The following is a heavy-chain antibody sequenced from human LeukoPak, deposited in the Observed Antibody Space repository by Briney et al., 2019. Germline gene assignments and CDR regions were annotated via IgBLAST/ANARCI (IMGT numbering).Heavy chain of an antibody. Sequence: ASVKVSCKDSGYTFTSYGISWVRQAPGQGLEWMGWISAYNGNTNYAQKLQGRVTMTTDTSTSTAYMELRSLRSDDTAVYYCARGPGYCSGGSCLWFDPWGQGTLVTVSS. CDR3: ARGPGYCSGGSCLWFDP. D-gene: IGHD2-15*01. CDR2: ISAYNGNT. J-gene: IGHJ5*02. CDR1: GYTFTSYG. V-gene: IGHV1-18*01.